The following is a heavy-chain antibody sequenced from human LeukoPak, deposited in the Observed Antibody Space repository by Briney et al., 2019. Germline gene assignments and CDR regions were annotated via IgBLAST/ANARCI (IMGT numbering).Heavy chain of an antibody. D-gene: IGHD5-18*01. V-gene: IGHV3-7*04. CDR2: IKQDGSEK. CDR3: ARDEYSYGYVGPQDYYYGMDV. Sequence: GGSLRLSCAASGFTFSTYRMSWVRQSPAKGLECVANIKQDGSEKYSVASAKGRFTISRANAQTSLDLQMNSLRAEDTAVYYCARDEYSYGYVGPQDYYYGMDVWGQGTTVTVSS. CDR1: GFTFSTYR. J-gene: IGHJ6*02.